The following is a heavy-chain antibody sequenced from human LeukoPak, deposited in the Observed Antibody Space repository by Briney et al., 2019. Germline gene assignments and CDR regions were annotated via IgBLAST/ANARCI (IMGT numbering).Heavy chain of an antibody. V-gene: IGHV4-61*02. CDR3: ARGGFTMVRGVSFDY. Sequence: PSETLSLTCTVSGGSISSGSYYWSWIRQPAGKGLEWIGRIYTSGSTNYNPSLKSRVTISVDTSKNQFSLKLSSVTAADTAVYYCARGGFTMVRGVSFDYWGQGTLVTVSS. D-gene: IGHD3-10*01. CDR2: IYTSGST. J-gene: IGHJ4*02. CDR1: GGSISSGSYY.